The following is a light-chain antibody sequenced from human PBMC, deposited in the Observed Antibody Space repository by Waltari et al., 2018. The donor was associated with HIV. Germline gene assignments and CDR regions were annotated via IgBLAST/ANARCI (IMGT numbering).Light chain of an antibody. CDR2: RNN. CDR1: GSNIGSNF. V-gene: IGLV1-47*01. CDR3: ASWDDRLGGHV. J-gene: IGLJ1*01. Sequence: HSILTQPPSASETPGQKINISCSGSGSNIGSNFVFLYQQFPGAAPKLLVYRNNRRPSGVPDRFSASRSGTSASLVISGLRFEDEADYYCASWDDRLGGHVFGPGTAVSVL.